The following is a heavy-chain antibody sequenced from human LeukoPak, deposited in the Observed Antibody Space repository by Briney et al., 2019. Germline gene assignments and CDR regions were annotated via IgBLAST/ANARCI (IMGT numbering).Heavy chain of an antibody. CDR1: GFTFSSYG. Sequence: GGSLRLSCAASGFTFSSYGMHWVRQAPGKGLEWVAVISYDGSNKYYADSVKGRFTISRDNSKNTLYLQMNSLRAEDTAVYYCANRQSSTSPFDYWGQGTLVTVSS. J-gene: IGHJ4*02. CDR2: ISYDGSNK. CDR3: ANRQSSTSPFDY. V-gene: IGHV3-30*18. D-gene: IGHD2-2*01.